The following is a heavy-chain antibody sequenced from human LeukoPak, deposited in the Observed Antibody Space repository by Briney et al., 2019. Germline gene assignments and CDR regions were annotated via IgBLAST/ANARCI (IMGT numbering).Heavy chain of an antibody. J-gene: IGHJ4*02. CDR2: INHSGST. D-gene: IGHD6-13*01. CDR3: ARGDYSSSWYSGFDYFDY. V-gene: IGHV4-34*01. Sequence: SETLSLTCAVYGGSFSGYYWSWIRQPPGKGLEWIGEINHSGSTNYNPSLKSRVTISVDTSKNQFSLKLSSVTAADTAVYYCARGDYSSSWYSGFDYFDYWGREPWSPSPQ. CDR1: GGSFSGYY.